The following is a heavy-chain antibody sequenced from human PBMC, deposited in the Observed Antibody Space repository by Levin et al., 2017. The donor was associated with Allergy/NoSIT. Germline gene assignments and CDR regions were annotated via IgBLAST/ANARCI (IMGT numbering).Heavy chain of an antibody. CDR1: GFTFSNAW. D-gene: IGHD5-24*01. V-gene: IGHV3-15*01. CDR2: IKSKTDGGTT. Sequence: LSLTCAASGFTFSNAWMSWVRQAPGKGLEWVGRIKSKTDGGTTDYAAPVKGRFTISRDDSKNTLYLQMNSLKTEDTAVYYCTTDVMRWLQLRVYWGQGTLVTGSS. CDR3: TTDVMRWLQLRVY. J-gene: IGHJ4*02.